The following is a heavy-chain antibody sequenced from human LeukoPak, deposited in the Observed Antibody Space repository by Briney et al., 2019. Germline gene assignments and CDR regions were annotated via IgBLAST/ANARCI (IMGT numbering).Heavy chain of an antibody. J-gene: IGHJ4*02. D-gene: IGHD6-6*01. CDR2: IYSGGNI. V-gene: IGHV3-66*01. CDR1: GFTVSSNY. CDR3: ATSRSRIIDY. Sequence: GGSLRLSCAASGFTVSSNYMYWVRQAPGKGLEWVSVIYSGGNIYYADSVKSRFSISRDNSKNTLCLQMDSLRAEDTAVYYCATSRSRIIDYWGQGTLVTVSS.